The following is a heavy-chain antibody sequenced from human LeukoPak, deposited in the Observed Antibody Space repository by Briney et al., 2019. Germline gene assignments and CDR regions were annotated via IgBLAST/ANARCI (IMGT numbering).Heavy chain of an antibody. Sequence: SETLSLTCTVSGGSISSYYWSWIRQPPGQGLEWIGYIYYSGSTNYNHSLTSRVTISVYTSKNQFSLKLSSVTAADTAVYCCSRGNSKLNYYYYYMDVWGKGNTVTVSS. CDR3: SRGNSKLNYYYYYMDV. J-gene: IGHJ6*03. V-gene: IGHV4-59*01. D-gene: IGHD4-11*01. CDR2: IYYSGST. CDR1: GGSISSYY.